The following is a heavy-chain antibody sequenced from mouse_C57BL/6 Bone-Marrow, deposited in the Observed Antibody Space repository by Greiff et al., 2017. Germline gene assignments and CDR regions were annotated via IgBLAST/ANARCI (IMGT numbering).Heavy chain of an antibody. CDR2: IYTSDSET. Sequence: QVKLLQPGAELVRPGSSVKLSCKASGYTFTSYWMAWVQQRPGQGLEWIVNIYTSDSETHYNQTFKDNATLSVDKSSSTAYMQLSSLTSKDSAVYYCERGEAFAYGGQGTLVTVAA. J-gene: IGHJ3*01. CDR1: GYTFTSYW. CDR3: ERGEAFAY. V-gene: IGHV1-61*01.